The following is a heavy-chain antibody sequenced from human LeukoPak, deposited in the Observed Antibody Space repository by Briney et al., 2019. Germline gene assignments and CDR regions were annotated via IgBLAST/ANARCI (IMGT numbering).Heavy chain of an antibody. D-gene: IGHD5-12*01. CDR3: ARDYSGYPELWGFDY. J-gene: IGHJ4*02. CDR1: GYTFTYYY. V-gene: IGHV1-2*02. Sequence: ASVKVSCKASGYTFTYYYIHWVRQAPGLGLEWMGWINPNSGGTHYAQKFQGRVTMTRDTSISTAYMELSRLRSDDTAVYYCARDYSGYPELWGFDYWGQGTLVTVSS. CDR2: INPNSGGT.